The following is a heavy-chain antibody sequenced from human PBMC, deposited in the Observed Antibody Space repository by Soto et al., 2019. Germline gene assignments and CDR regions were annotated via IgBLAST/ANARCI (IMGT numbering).Heavy chain of an antibody. J-gene: IGHJ3*02. CDR2: VYYSGTT. CDR1: GGSVSSGSHY. Sequence: SETLSLTCTVSGGSVSSGSHYWSWIRQPPGKGLEWIGYVYYSGTTNYNPSLKSRVTISVDTSRNQFSLKLSSVTAADTAVYYCARDYRGYTTGYAFXIWGQGTMVTVSS. CDR3: ARDYRGYTTGYAFXI. D-gene: IGHD5-18*01. V-gene: IGHV4-61*01.